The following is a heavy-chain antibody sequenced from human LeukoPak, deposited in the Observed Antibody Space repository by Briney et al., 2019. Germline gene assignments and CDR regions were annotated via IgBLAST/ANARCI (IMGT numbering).Heavy chain of an antibody. CDR3: TRVGPSTVVDY. J-gene: IGHJ4*02. D-gene: IGHD1-26*01. V-gene: IGHV3-73*01. CDR2: IRSKPQSYAT. CDR1: GFTFSDSA. Sequence: GSLSLSCAASGFTFSDSAIHWVRQASGKGLEWVGRIRSKPQSYATAYDESLKGRFTISRDDSKNTAYLQMSSLKIEDTAVYYCTRVGPSTVVDYWGQGTQVTVSS.